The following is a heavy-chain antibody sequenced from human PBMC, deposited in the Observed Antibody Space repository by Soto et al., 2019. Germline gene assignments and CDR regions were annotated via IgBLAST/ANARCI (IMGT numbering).Heavy chain of an antibody. CDR3: ARGGYYYENSGQNAYDY. J-gene: IGHJ4*01. D-gene: IGHD3-22*01. CDR1: GGSISSGGYY. Sequence: SETLSLTCTVSGGSISSGGYYWSWIRQHPGKGLEWIGYIYYGGSTYYNPSLKSRATISGGTSKNQFSLKLSSVTAADTAVYYCARGGYYYENSGQNAYDYWGQGILVTVSS. CDR2: IYYGGST. V-gene: IGHV4-31*03.